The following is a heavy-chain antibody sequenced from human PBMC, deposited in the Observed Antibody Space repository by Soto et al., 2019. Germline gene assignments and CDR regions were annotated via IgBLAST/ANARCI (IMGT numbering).Heavy chain of an antibody. Sequence: PGESLKISCKGSGSSFTSYWLGWVRQMPGKGLEWMGIIYPGDSDTRYSPSFQGQVTISADKSISTAYLQWSSLKAEETAMYYCAGIIAARPGYYGMDVWGQGTTVTVS. CDR2: IYPGDSDT. CDR3: AGIIAARPGYYGMDV. CDR1: GSSFTSYW. D-gene: IGHD6-6*01. V-gene: IGHV5-51*01. J-gene: IGHJ6*02.